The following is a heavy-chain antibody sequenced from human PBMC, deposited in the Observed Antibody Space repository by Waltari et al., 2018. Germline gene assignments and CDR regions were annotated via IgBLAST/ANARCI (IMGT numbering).Heavy chain of an antibody. D-gene: IGHD3-10*01. CDR3: ARGEIYGSGSYYFDY. J-gene: IGHJ4*02. V-gene: IGHV4-34*01. CDR2: INHSGST. Sequence: QVQLQQWGAGLLKPSETLSLTCAVYGGSFSGYYWSWIRQPPGKGLEWIGEINHSGSTNYNPSLKSRVTISVDTSKNQFSLKLSSGTAADTAVYYCARGEIYGSGSYYFDYWGQGTLVTVSS. CDR1: GGSFSGYY.